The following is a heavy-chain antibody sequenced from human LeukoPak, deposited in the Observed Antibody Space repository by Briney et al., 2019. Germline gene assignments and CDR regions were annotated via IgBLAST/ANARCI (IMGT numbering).Heavy chain of an antibody. D-gene: IGHD6-6*01. CDR2: INPNSGGT. J-gene: IGHJ4*02. CDR3: AREGDYSNSLDY. CDR1: GYTFSDYY. V-gene: IGHV1-2*02. Sequence: ASVKVSCKASGYTFSDYYVHWVRQAPGQGLEWMGWINPNSGGTNYAQKFQGRVTVTRDTSISTAYMELTRVTSDDTAVYYCAREGDYSNSLDYWGQGTLLTVSS.